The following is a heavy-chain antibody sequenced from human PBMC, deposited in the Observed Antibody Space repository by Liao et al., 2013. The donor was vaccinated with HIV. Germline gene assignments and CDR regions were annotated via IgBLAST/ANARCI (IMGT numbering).Heavy chain of an antibody. D-gene: IGHD3-10*01. V-gene: IGHV4-30-4*01. CDR2: LYHSGSS. J-gene: IGHJ3*02. CDR1: GGSISSGDYY. CDR3: ARAAMGTYYFRNAFDI. Sequence: QVQLQESGPRLVKPSQTLSLTCTVFGGSISSGDYYWSWIRQPPGKGLEWIGYLYHSGSSYYNWSLKSRALLSVDTSKNQFSLKLSSVTAADTAVYYCARAAMGTYYFRNAFDIWAKGQWSPSLQ.